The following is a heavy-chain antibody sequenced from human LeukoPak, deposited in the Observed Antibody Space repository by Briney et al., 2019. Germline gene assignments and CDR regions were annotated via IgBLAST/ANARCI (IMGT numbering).Heavy chain of an antibody. CDR3: ARVGSSSYYIDY. V-gene: IGHV1-2*02. CDR2: INPNSGGT. D-gene: IGHD6-6*01. J-gene: IGHJ4*02. Sequence: ASVKVSCKASGYTFTGYYMHWVRQAPGQGLEWMGWINPNSGGTNYAQKFEGRVTMTRDTSISTAYMELSRLRSDDTAVYYCARVGSSSYYIDYWGQGTLVTVSP. CDR1: GYTFTGYY.